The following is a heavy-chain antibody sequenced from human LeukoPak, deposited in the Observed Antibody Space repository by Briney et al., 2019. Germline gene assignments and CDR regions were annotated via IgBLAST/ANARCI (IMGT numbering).Heavy chain of an antibody. D-gene: IGHD1-26*01. CDR2: IYPGDSDT. V-gene: IGHV5-51*01. CDR3: ASRLHSGSYPYYFDY. CDR1: GYSFTSYW. Sequence: PGESLKISCKGSGYSFTSYWIGWVRQMPGKGLEWMGIIYPGDSDTRYSPSFQGQVTISADKSISTAYLQWSSLKASDTAMYYCASRLHSGSYPYYFDYWGQGTLVTVSS. J-gene: IGHJ4*02.